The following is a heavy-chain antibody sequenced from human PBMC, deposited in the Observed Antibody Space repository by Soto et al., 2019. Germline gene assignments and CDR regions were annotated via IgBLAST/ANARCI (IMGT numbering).Heavy chain of an antibody. J-gene: IGHJ6*02. Sequence: GGSLRLSCVASGFTFSSYAMSWVRQAPGKGLEWVSAISGSGGSTYYADSVKGRFTISRDNSKNTLYLQMNSLRAEDTAVYYCAKQGAARPHYYYYGMDVWGQGTTVTVSS. CDR3: AKQGAARPHYYYYGMDV. V-gene: IGHV3-23*01. CDR1: GFTFSSYA. D-gene: IGHD6-6*01. CDR2: ISGSGGST.